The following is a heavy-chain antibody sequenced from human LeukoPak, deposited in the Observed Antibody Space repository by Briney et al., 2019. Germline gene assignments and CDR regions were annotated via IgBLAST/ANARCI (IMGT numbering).Heavy chain of an antibody. CDR3: ARMDSLTVAGPAGY. D-gene: IGHD6-19*01. CDR1: GYPIRSGYY. Sequence: SETLSLTCTVSGYPIRSGYYWGWIRQPPGKGLEWIGTIYHSGSTYYNPSLKSRVTIPMGTSNNQFSLRLNSATAADTAVYYCARMDSLTVAGPAGYWGQGTLVTVSS. V-gene: IGHV4-38-2*02. CDR2: IYHSGST. J-gene: IGHJ4*02.